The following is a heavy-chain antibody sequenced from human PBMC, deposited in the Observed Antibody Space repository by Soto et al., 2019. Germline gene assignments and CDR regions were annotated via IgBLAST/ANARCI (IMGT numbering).Heavy chain of an antibody. V-gene: IGHV3-21*01. CDR2: ISSSSSYI. CDR1: GFTFSSYS. Sequence: VGSLRLSCAASGFTFSSYSMNWVRQAPGKGLEWVSSISSSSSYIYYADSVKGRFTISRDNAKNSLYLQMNSLRAEDTAVYYCARDPGYYGSGSYSWFDPWGQGTLVTVSS. D-gene: IGHD3-10*01. CDR3: ARDPGYYGSGSYSWFDP. J-gene: IGHJ5*02.